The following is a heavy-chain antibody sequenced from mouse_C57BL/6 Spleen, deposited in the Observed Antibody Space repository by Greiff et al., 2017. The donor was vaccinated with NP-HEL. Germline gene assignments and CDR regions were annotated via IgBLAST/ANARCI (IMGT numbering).Heavy chain of an antibody. CDR3: AREGYYGSSFNSFAY. Sequence: QVQLKESGPELVKPGASVKISCKASGYAFSSSWMNWVKQRPGKGLEWIGRIYPGDGDTNYNGKFKGKATLTADKSSSTAYMQLSSLTSEDSAVYVCAREGYYGSSFNSFAYWGQGTLVTVSA. V-gene: IGHV1-82*01. J-gene: IGHJ3*01. CDR2: IYPGDGDT. CDR1: GYAFSSSW. D-gene: IGHD1-1*01.